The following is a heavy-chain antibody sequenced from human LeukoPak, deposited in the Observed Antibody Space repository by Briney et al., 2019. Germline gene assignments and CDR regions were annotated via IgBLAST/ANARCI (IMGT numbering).Heavy chain of an antibody. CDR3: AKDRVGATLYFDC. Sequence: GGSLRLSCAASGFTFSTYAMTWVRQAPGKGLEWVSLISGTGGSTYYADSVKGRFTISRDNSKNTLYLQMNSLRAEDTAVYYCAKDRVGATLYFDCWGQGTLVTVSS. V-gene: IGHV3-23*01. J-gene: IGHJ4*02. CDR2: ISGTGGST. D-gene: IGHD1-26*01. CDR1: GFTFSTYA.